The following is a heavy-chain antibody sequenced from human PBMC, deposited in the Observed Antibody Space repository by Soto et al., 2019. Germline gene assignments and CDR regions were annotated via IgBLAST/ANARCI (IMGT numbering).Heavy chain of an antibody. J-gene: IGHJ4*02. CDR2: IYNGGRT. V-gene: IGHV4-59*02. D-gene: IGHD1-1*01. CDR1: GASVSSYY. Sequence: QVQLQESGPGLVKTSETMSLTCTASGASVSSYYWSWIRQPPGKGLEWIGHIYNGGRTNYNPSLNSRVIISVDMSNNQFSLKLTSVTAADTAVYYCARTTGSPGFDFWGQGALVTVSS. CDR3: ARTTGSPGFDF.